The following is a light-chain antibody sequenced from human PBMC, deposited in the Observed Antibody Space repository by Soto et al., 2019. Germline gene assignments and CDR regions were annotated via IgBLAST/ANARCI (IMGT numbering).Light chain of an antibody. Sequence: QSVLTQPPSVSAAPGQTVTISCSGSSSNIGKNYISWYQQLPGTAPKLLIYGNDKRPSGIPDRFSGSKSGTSGTLDITGLQTGDEADYYCGAWDTSLSAGLFGGGTKLTVL. CDR2: GND. J-gene: IGLJ3*02. V-gene: IGLV1-51*01. CDR1: SSNIGKNY. CDR3: GAWDTSLSAGL.